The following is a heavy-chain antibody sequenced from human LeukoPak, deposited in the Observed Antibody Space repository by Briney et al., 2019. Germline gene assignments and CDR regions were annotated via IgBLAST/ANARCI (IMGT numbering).Heavy chain of an antibody. V-gene: IGHV1-2*02. D-gene: IGHD2-2*01. CDR3: ARAGPFSSPIDY. CDR1: GGTFSSYD. CDR2: INPNSGGT. J-gene: IGHJ4*02. Sequence: ASVKVSCKASGGTFSSYDINWVRQAPGQGLEWMGWINPNSGGTNYAQKFQGRVTMTRDTSISTAYMELSRLRSDDTAVYYCARAGPFSSPIDYWGQGTLVTVSS.